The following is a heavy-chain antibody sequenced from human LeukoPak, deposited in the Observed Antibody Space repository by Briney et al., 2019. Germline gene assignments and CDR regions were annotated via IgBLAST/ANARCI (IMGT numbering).Heavy chain of an antibody. CDR2: ISSSSYI. J-gene: IGHJ6*03. CDR3: ARDQWLQSDYYMDV. V-gene: IGHV3-21*01. CDR1: GFTFSSYA. D-gene: IGHD5-18*01. Sequence: GTSLRLSCAASGFTFSSYAIHWVRQAPGKGLEWVSFISSSSYIYYADSMKGRFTISRDNAKNSLYLQMNSLRAEDTAVYYCARDQWLQSDYYMDVWGKGTTVTVSS.